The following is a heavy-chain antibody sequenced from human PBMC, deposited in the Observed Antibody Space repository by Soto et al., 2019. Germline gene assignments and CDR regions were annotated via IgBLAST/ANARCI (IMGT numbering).Heavy chain of an antibody. CDR1: GDTFSSYS. J-gene: IGHJ6*02. V-gene: IGHV1-69*13. Sequence: GASVKVSCKASGDTFSSYSISWVRQAPGQGLEWMGVIIPNVGTANYAQKFQGRVTITADASTSTAYMELSSLRSEDTAVYYCARVRSDGWGGYSLATYYGSDVWGQGTTVTVSS. D-gene: IGHD3-10*01. CDR3: ARVRSDGWGGYSLATYYGSDV. CDR2: IIPNVGTA.